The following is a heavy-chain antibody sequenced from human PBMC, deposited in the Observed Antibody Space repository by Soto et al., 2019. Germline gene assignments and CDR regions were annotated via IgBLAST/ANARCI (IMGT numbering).Heavy chain of an antibody. J-gene: IGHJ3*02. V-gene: IGHV4-30-4*01. Sequence: SETLSLTCTVSGGSISSGDYYWSWIRQPPGKGLEWIGYIYYSGSTYYNPSLKSRVTISVDTSKNQFSLKLSSVTAADTAVYYCAAVLRFSAYAFDIWGQGTMVTVSS. CDR3: AAVLRFSAYAFDI. CDR2: IYYSGST. CDR1: GGSISSGDYY. D-gene: IGHD3-3*01.